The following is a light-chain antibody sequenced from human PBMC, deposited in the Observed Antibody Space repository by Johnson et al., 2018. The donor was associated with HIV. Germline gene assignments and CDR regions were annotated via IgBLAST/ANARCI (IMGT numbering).Light chain of an antibody. V-gene: IGLV1-51*02. J-gene: IGLJ1*01. CDR2: EDN. Sequence: QSVLTQPPSVSAAPGQRVTISCSGGRSNIGNNYVSWYQQFPGAAPKLLIYEDNERPSGIPDRFSGSKSGATATLGITGLQTGDEADYYCGIWDASLSPLYVFGTGTTITVL. CDR1: RSNIGNNY. CDR3: GIWDASLSPLYV.